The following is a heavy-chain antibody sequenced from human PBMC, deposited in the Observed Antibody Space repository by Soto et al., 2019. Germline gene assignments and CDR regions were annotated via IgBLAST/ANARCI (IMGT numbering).Heavy chain of an antibody. D-gene: IGHD3-9*01. CDR2: IYYSGST. CDR1: GGSISSSSYY. V-gene: IGHV4-39*01. CDR3: ARNSDILTGYSAHWFDP. J-gene: IGHJ5*02. Sequence: SETLSLTCTVSGGSISSSSYYWGWIRQPPGKGLEWIGSIYYSGSTYYNPSLKSRVTISVDTSKNQFSLKLSSVTAADTAVYYCARNSDILTGYSAHWFDPWGQGTLVTVLL.